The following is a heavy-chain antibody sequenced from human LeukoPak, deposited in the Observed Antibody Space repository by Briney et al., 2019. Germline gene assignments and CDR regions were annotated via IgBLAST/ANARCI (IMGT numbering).Heavy chain of an antibody. J-gene: IGHJ5*02. CDR3: AREWELLGGGNWFDP. Sequence: GGSLRLSCAASGLTFSDCYMSWIRQAPGKGLEWVSYISSSGSTIYYADSVKGRFTISRDNAKNSLYLQMNSLRAEDTAVYYCAREWELLGGGNWFDPWGQGTLVTVSS. D-gene: IGHD1-26*01. V-gene: IGHV3-11*01. CDR2: ISSSGSTI. CDR1: GLTFSDCY.